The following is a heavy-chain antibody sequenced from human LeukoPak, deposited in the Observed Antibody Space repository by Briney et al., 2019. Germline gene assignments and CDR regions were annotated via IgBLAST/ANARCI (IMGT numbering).Heavy chain of an antibody. V-gene: IGHV4-59*01. CDR2: IYYSGST. CDR1: GGSINSYF. CDR3: ARRIGDILTGYWFDY. Sequence: SETLSLTCTVSGGSINSYFWSWTRQPPGKGLEWIGYIYYSGSTNYNPSLKSRVTISVDTSKNQFSLKLSSVTAADTAVYYCARRIGDILTGYWFDYWGQGTLVTVSS. D-gene: IGHD3-9*01. J-gene: IGHJ4*02.